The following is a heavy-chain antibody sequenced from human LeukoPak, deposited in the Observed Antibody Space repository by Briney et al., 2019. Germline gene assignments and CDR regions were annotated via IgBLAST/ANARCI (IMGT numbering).Heavy chain of an antibody. CDR3: ARGRGSYSFDY. CDR2: IKQDGSEK. CDR1: GFSLSGYS. J-gene: IGHJ4*02. Sequence: GGSLRLSCAASGFSLSGYSTSWVRQAPGKGLEWVANIKQDGSEKYYVDSVKGRFTISRDNAKNSLSLQMNSLRVEDTAVYYCARGRGSYSFDYWGQGTLVTVSS. D-gene: IGHD1-26*01. V-gene: IGHV3-7*01.